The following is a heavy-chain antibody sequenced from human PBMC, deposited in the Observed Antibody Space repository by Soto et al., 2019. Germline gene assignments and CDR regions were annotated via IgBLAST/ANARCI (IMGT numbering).Heavy chain of an antibody. CDR3: VMVDNYVTPTPQDV. Sequence: QVQLVQSGDEVKKPGASVKVSCKASGYIFVNYGIAWVRQAPGQGLEWMGWISPYTGNTHSATKVQGRLTMTTYTSTSTAYMDLGSLTSYDTAVYYCVMVDNYVTPTPQDVWGQGTTVTVSS. J-gene: IGHJ6*02. D-gene: IGHD3-16*01. CDR2: ISPYTGNT. CDR1: GYIFVNYG. V-gene: IGHV1-18*01.